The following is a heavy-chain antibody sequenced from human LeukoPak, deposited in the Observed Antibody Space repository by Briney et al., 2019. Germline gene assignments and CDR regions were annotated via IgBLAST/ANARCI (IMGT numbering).Heavy chain of an antibody. CDR2: ISFDGSNK. J-gene: IGHJ4*02. CDR1: GVTFSGYG. Sequence: GGSLRLSCAASGVTFSGYGMHWVREAPGEGLEWGAVISFDGSNKYYAASVKGQFTISRDNSKNTLYLQMNSLRAEDTAVYYCAKDRNPGDIAVVPAATLDYWGQGTLGTVSS. D-gene: IGHD2-2*01. V-gene: IGHV3-30*18. CDR3: AKDRNPGDIAVVPAATLDY.